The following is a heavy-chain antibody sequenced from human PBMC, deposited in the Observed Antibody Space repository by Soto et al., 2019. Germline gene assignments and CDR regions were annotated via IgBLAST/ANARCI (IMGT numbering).Heavy chain of an antibody. CDR1: GGSISSSSYY. J-gene: IGHJ6*02. V-gene: IGHV4-39*01. CDR2: IYYSGST. CDR3: ARLVTMVRGVIYYYYGMDV. Sequence: SETLSLTCTVSGGSISSSSYYWGWLRQPPGKGLEWIGSIYYSGSTYYNPSLKSRVTISVDTSKNQFSLKLSSVTAADAAVYYCARLVTMVRGVIYYYYGMDVWGQGTTVTVSS. D-gene: IGHD3-10*01.